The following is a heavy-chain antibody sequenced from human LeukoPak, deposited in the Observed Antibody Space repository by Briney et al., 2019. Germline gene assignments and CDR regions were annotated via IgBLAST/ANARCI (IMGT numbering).Heavy chain of an antibody. CDR2: IHWNGGST. J-gene: IGHJ5*02. CDR1: GFTFDDYG. Sequence: GGSLRLSCAASGFTFDDYGMSWVRQAPGKGLEWVAGIHWNGGSTGYVDSVKGRFTISRDNAKNSLYLQMNSLRAEDTAVYYCARDLGQYYDTSDNWFDPWGQGTLVTISS. V-gene: IGHV3-20*04. D-gene: IGHD3-22*01. CDR3: ARDLGQYYDTSDNWFDP.